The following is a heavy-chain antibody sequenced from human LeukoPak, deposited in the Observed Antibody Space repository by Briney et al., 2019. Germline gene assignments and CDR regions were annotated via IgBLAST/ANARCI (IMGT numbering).Heavy chain of an antibody. CDR2: INHSGSA. J-gene: IGHJ4*02. Sequence: SQTLSLTCTVSGGSISSGDYYWSWIRQPPGKGLEWIGEINHSGSANYNPSLKSRVTISVDTSKNQFSLKLSSVTAADTAVYYCARTARCGGNSVDYWGQGTLVTVSS. V-gene: IGHV4-30-4*08. D-gene: IGHD2-21*02. CDR3: ARTARCGGNSVDY. CDR1: GGSISSGDYY.